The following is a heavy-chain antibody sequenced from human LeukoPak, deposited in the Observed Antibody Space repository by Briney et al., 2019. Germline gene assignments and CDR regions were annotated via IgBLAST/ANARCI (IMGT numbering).Heavy chain of an antibody. CDR2: ISAYNGNT. J-gene: IGHJ4*02. D-gene: IGHD2-21*02. CDR3: ARSSIVVVTAHSFDY. V-gene: IGHV1-18*01. CDR1: GNTFTSYG. Sequence: ASVKVSCKASGNTFTSYGISWVRQAPGQGLEWMGWISAYNGNTNYAQKLQGRVTMTTDTSTSTAYMELRSLRSDDTAVYYCARSSIVVVTAHSFDYWGQGTLVTVSS.